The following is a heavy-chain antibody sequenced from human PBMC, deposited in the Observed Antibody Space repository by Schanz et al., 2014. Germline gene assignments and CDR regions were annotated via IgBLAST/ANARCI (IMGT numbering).Heavy chain of an antibody. CDR1: GFTFSSYG. D-gene: IGHD3-10*01. Sequence: QVQLVESGGGVVQPGRSLRLSCAASGFTFSSYGMHWVRQAPGKGLEWVAVIWYDGSNKYYADSVKGRFTISRDNSKNTLFLQMNSLRAEDTAVYYCAKGRFGELSAFDTWGQGTMVTVSS. J-gene: IGHJ3*02. V-gene: IGHV3-33*06. CDR3: AKGRFGELSAFDT. CDR2: IWYDGSNK.